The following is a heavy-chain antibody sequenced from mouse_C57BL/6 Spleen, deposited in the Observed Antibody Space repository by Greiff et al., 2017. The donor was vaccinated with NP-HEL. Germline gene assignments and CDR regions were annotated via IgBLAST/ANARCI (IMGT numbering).Heavy chain of an antibody. V-gene: IGHV5-4*03. J-gene: IGHJ2*01. D-gene: IGHD1-1*01. CDR1: GFTFSSYA. CDR3: ARGYYYVDY. CDR2: ISDGGSYT. Sequence: EVMLVESGGGLVKPGGSLKLSCAASGFTFSSYAMSWVRQTPEKRLEWVATISDGGSYTYYPDNVKGRFTISRDNAKNNLYLQMSHLKSEDTAMYYCARGYYYVDYWGQVTTLTVAS.